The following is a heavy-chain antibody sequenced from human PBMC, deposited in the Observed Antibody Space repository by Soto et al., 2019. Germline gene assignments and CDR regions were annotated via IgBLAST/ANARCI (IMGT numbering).Heavy chain of an antibody. CDR2: IIPVFRAP. Sequence: QVHLVQSGAEVKKPGSSVKVSCKVSGGTFNTYAISWVRQAPGQGLEWMGGIIPVFRAPDYAQKFQGRVTITADESARTAYMALNGLGSEDTAVYFCARDKGRPRLGGNYCYITEVWGQGNSVTVSS. J-gene: IGHJ6*02. CDR1: GGTFNTYA. V-gene: IGHV1-69*12. CDR3: ARDKGRPRLGGNYCYITEV. D-gene: IGHD5-12*01.